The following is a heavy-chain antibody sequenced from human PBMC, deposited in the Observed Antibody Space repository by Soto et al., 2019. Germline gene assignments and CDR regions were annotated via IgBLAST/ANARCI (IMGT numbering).Heavy chain of an antibody. D-gene: IGHD1-26*01. V-gene: IGHV3-23*01. CDR3: AKDLRLVLAPFDY. CDR2: ISGSGGST. CDR1: GFTFDDYA. J-gene: IGHJ4*02. Sequence: PGGSLSLSCAASGFTFDDYAMSWVRQAPGKGLEWVSAISGSGGSTYYADSVKGRFTISRDNSKNTLYLQMNSLRAEDTAVYYCAKDLRLVLAPFDYWGQGTLVTVSS.